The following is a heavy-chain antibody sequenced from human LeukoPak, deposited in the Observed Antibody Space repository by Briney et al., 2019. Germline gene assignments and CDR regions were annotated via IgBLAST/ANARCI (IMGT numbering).Heavy chain of an antibody. Sequence: NPSETLSLTCAVYGGSFSGYYWSWIRQPPGKGLEWIGEINHSGSTNYNPSLKSRVTISVDTSKNQFSLKLSSVTAADTAVYYCARDLGYSSSWWRLYDAAGFDYWGQGTLVTVSS. CDR1: GGSFSGYY. CDR3: ARDLGYSSSWWRLYDAAGFDY. J-gene: IGHJ4*02. D-gene: IGHD6-13*01. CDR2: INHSGST. V-gene: IGHV4-34*01.